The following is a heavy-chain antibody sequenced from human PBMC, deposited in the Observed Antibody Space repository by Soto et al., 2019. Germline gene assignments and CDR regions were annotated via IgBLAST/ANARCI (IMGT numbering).Heavy chain of an antibody. Sequence: HRWGSQRLSCAASGFTFSSYVMHGVRQTPGKGLEWVAVISYDGSNKYYADSVKGRFTITRDNSKNTLYLQMNTLRAEDTAVYYCAKAYYDSRGSPKHYYYYYGMDVWGQGTTVTVSS. J-gene: IGHJ6*02. D-gene: IGHD3-22*01. CDR2: ISYDGSNK. CDR3: AKAYYDSRGSPKHYYYYYGMDV. CDR1: GFTFSSYV. V-gene: IGHV3-30*18.